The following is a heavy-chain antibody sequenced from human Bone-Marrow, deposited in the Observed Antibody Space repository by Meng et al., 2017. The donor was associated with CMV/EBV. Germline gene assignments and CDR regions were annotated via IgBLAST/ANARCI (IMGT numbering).Heavy chain of an antibody. V-gene: IGHV4-59*01. CDR1: GGSISSYY. D-gene: IGHD6-19*01. CDR3: ARVNYSSGWYETYGMDV. J-gene: IGHJ6*01. Sequence: SETLSLTCTVSGGSISSYYWSWIRQPPGKGLEWIGYIYYSGSTNYNPSLKSRVTISVDTSKNQFSLKLSSVTAADTAVYYCARVNYSSGWYETYGMDVWGQGPTVTCSS. CDR2: IYYSGST.